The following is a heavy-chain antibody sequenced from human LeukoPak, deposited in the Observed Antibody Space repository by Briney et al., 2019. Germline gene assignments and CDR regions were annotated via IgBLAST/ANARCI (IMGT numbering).Heavy chain of an antibody. Sequence: SETLSLTCIVSGDSISLFYWSWIRQPPGKGLEWIGYIHYSGRTSYNPSLKSRVTMSLDTSKNHFSLKLRSVTAADTAVYYCARVSPDTATDYGWFDPWGQGSLVTVSS. CDR1: GDSISLFY. CDR2: IHYSGRT. CDR3: ARVSPDTATDYGWFDP. V-gene: IGHV4-59*01. J-gene: IGHJ5*02. D-gene: IGHD5-18*01.